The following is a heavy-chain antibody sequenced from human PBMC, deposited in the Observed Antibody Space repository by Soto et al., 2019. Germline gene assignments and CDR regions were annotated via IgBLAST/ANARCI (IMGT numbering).Heavy chain of an antibody. D-gene: IGHD3-16*01. J-gene: IGHJ6*02. CDR1: GGTFSSYR. Sequence: GASVKVSCKASGGTFSSYRINWVRQAPGQGLEWVGGIVPIRRTADYAQKFQGRVTITADESTSTAYMELSSLRSEDTAVYYCARGGVTGYYGMDVWGQGTTVTVSS. CDR3: ARGGVTGYYGMDV. V-gene: IGHV1-69*13. CDR2: IVPIRRTA.